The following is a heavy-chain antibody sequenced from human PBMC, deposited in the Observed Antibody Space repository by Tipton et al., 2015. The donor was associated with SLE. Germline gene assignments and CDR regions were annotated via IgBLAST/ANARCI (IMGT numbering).Heavy chain of an antibody. Sequence: QVQLVQSGAEVKRPGASVKVSCKASGYSFVGYYMHWVRQAPGQGLEWMGWIIPSSGATEYAQKFQGRLTMTRDTSIDTAYMELSGLTYDDTAVYYCARLQFRTSSWDDFWGQGTLVTVSS. J-gene: IGHJ4*02. CDR2: IIPSSGAT. D-gene: IGHD6-13*01. V-gene: IGHV1-2*02. CDR1: GYSFVGYY. CDR3: ARLQFRTSSWDDF.